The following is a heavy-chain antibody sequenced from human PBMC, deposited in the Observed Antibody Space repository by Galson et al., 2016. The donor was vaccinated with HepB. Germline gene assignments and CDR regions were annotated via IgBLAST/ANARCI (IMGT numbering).Heavy chain of an antibody. J-gene: IGHJ6*02. CDR3: ARGDDILSGHYNSLDV. CDR2: INPNSGDT. CDR1: GYTFTTYD. Sequence: SCKASGYTFTTYDIHWVRQATGQGLKWMGWINPNSGDTGYAQIFEGRVTMTRDTSTSTAYMELTSLISDDTAVYYCARGDDILSGHYNSLDVWGQGTTVTVSS. V-gene: IGHV1-8*01. D-gene: IGHD3-9*01.